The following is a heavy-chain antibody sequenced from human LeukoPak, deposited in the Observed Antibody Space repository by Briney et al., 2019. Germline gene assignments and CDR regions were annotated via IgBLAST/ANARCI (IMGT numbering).Heavy chain of an antibody. V-gene: IGHV4-30-4*01. D-gene: IGHD3-10*01. Sequence: PSETLSLTCTVSGGSISSGDYYWSWIRQPPGKGLEWIGYIYYSGSTYYNPSLKSRVTISVDTSKNQVSLELTSVTATDTAVYYCARFPFSGHYYGLGLWGQGTTVTVSS. CDR1: GGSISSGDYY. J-gene: IGHJ6*02. CDR2: IYYSGST. CDR3: ARFPFSGHYYGLGL.